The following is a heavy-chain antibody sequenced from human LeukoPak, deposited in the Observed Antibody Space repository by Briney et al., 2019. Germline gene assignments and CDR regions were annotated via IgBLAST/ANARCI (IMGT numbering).Heavy chain of an antibody. CDR2: IYWSDNK. V-gene: IGHV2-5*01. J-gene: IGHJ4*02. CDR1: GFSLSTSRVG. D-gene: IGHD3-3*01. Sequence: SGPTLVKPTQTLTLTCTFSGFSLSTSRVGVGWIRQPPGKALEWLALIYWSDNKRYNPSLKSRLTITKDTSKNQVVLTMTNMDPVDTATYYCAHGTYYDFWSGYPPFDYWGQGTLVTVSS. CDR3: AHGTYYDFWSGYPPFDY.